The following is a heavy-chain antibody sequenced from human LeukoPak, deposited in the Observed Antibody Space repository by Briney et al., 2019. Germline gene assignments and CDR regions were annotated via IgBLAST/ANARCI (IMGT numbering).Heavy chain of an antibody. D-gene: IGHD2-8*01. Sequence: GGSLRLSCTASGFPFSTYWLSWVRQAPGKGLEWVANINQDGSGEYYAGSVKGRFTIARDNAKRSLYLQIESLRDDDTAVYHCALGTINKDYYFGMDVWGQGTTVTVSS. CDR2: INQDGSGE. V-gene: IGHV3-7*03. J-gene: IGHJ6*02. CDR3: ALGTINKDYYFGMDV. CDR1: GFPFSTYW.